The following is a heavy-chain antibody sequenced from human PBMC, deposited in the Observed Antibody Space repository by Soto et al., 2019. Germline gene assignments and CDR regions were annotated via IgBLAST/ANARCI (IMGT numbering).Heavy chain of an antibody. J-gene: IGHJ6*02. CDR3: ARHVSPDSSSWYYYYYYGMDV. CDR1: GFTFISYA. D-gene: IGHD6-13*01. V-gene: IGHV3-30-3*01. CDR2: ISFDGSTE. Sequence: GGSLRLSCAASGFTFISYAMHWVRQAPGKGLEWVAVISFDGSTEYYADSVKGRFTISRDNSKNTVYLQMNSLRSEDTAVYYWARHVSPDSSSWYYYYYYGMDVWGQGTTVTVSS.